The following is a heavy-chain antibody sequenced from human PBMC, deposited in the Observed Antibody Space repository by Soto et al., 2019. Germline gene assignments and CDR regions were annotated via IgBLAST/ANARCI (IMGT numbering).Heavy chain of an antibody. D-gene: IGHD6-19*01. Sequence: GGSLRLSCAASGFTFSSYSVNWVRQAPGKGLEWVSYISSSSSTIYYADSVKGRFTISRDNAKNSLYLQMNSLRDEDTAVYYCARDHDSSGWYDAFDIWGQGTMVTVS. CDR1: GFTFSSYS. CDR2: ISSSSSTI. J-gene: IGHJ3*02. CDR3: ARDHDSSGWYDAFDI. V-gene: IGHV3-48*02.